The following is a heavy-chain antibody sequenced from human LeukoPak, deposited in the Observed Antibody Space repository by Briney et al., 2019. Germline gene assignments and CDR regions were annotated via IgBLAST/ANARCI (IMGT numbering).Heavy chain of an antibody. Sequence: GGSLRLSCVASGFTFSSYAMHWVRQAPGKGLEWVAVISYDGSNKYYADSVKGRFTISRDNSKNTLYLQMNSLRAEDTAVYYCARDVGYYYGSGSYSYYYGMDVWGKGTTVTVSS. V-gene: IGHV3-30*04. D-gene: IGHD3-10*01. CDR3: ARDVGYYYGSGSYSYYYGMDV. CDR2: ISYDGSNK. J-gene: IGHJ6*04. CDR1: GFTFSSYA.